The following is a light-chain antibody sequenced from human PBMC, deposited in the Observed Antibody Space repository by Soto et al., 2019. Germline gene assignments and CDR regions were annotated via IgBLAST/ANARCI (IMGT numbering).Light chain of an antibody. CDR1: SSDVGNYNL. V-gene: IGLV2-23*01. CDR2: EGS. J-gene: IGLJ2*01. Sequence: QSALTQPASVSGSPGQSITISCTGTSSDVGNYNLVSWYQHHPGKAPKLMIYEGSKRPSWVSNRFSGSKSDNTASLTISGLQAEDEANYYCCSYEGSNTLLFGGGTKVTVL. CDR3: CSYEGSNTLL.